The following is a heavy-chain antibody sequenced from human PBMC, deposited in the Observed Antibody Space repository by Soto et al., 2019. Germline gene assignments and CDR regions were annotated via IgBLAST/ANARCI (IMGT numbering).Heavy chain of an antibody. D-gene: IGHD2-2*02. CDR3: AREYTAWPLAYGLDV. CDR2: ISSRSDI. J-gene: IGHJ6*02. V-gene: IGHV3-21*01. Sequence: LRLSCVGSGFTFSTYSINWVRQAPGKGLEWVSSISSRSDIYYADSVKGRFTISRDNAQNSVSLQMNSLRAEDTAVYYCAREYTAWPLAYGLDVWGQGTTVTVSS. CDR1: GFTFSTYS.